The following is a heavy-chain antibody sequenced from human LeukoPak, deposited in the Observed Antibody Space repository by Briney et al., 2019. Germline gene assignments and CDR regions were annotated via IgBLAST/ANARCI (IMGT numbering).Heavy chain of an antibody. CDR3: ARGVNRITIFVWFDP. CDR1: GGTFSSYA. CDR2: IIPIFGTA. Sequence: SVKVSCKASGGTFSSYAISWVRQAPGQGLELMGGIIPIFGTANYAQKFQGRVTITADESTSTAYMELSSLRSEDTAVYYCARGVNRITIFVWFDPWGQGTLVTVSS. D-gene: IGHD3-3*01. J-gene: IGHJ5*02. V-gene: IGHV1-69*13.